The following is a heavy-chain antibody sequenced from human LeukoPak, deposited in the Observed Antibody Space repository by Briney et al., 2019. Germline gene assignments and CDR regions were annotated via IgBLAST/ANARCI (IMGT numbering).Heavy chain of an antibody. J-gene: IGHJ4*02. CDR3: ARVVGATQNYFDY. Sequence: SVKVSCKASGGTFSSYAISWVRQAPGQGLEWMGGIIPIFGTANYAQKFQGRVTITTDESTSTAYMELSSLRSEDTAVYYCARVVGATQNYFDYWGQGTLVTVSS. CDR2: IIPIFGTA. CDR1: GGTFSSYA. V-gene: IGHV1-69*05. D-gene: IGHD1-26*01.